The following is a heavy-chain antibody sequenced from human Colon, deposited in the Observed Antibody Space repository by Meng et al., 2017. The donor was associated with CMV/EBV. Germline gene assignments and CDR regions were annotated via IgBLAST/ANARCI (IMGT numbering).Heavy chain of an antibody. CDR2: INPKSGDT. Sequence: GQLWHAGVEVTKPGASVKVSCKASGYTFTGFYIQWVRQAPGQGLEWMGWINPKSGDTIYEQKFQGRVTMTRDTSISTVYMDLNSLRSDDTAVYFCARDLWSGSSDYFDYWGQGTLVTVSS. D-gene: IGHD3-3*01. J-gene: IGHJ4*02. CDR3: ARDLWSGSSDYFDY. V-gene: IGHV1-2*02. CDR1: GYTFTGFY.